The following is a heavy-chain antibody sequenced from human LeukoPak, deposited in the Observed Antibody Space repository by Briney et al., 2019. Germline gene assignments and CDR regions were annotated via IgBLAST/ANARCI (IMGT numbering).Heavy chain of an antibody. D-gene: IGHD6-19*01. CDR2: ISGSGGST. J-gene: IGHJ4*02. Sequence: GGSLRLSCAASGFTFSSYAMSWVRQAPGKGLEWVSAISGSGGSTYYADSVEGRFTISRDNSKNTLYLQMNSLRAEDTAVYYCAKVWGSGWSFDYWGQVTLVTVSS. CDR1: GFTFSSYA. CDR3: AKVWGSGWSFDY. V-gene: IGHV3-23*01.